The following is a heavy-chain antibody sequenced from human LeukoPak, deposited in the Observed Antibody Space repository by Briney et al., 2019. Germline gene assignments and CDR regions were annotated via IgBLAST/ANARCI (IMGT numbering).Heavy chain of an antibody. V-gene: IGHV4-4*07. Sequence: SETLSLTCTVSGGSISSYYWSWIRQPAGKGLEWIGRIYTSGSTNYNPSLKSRVTISVDKSKNQFSLKLSSVTAADTAVYYCARQGYYYDSSGTPNDAFDIWGQGTMVTVSS. D-gene: IGHD3-22*01. CDR2: IYTSGST. J-gene: IGHJ3*02. CDR1: GGSISSYY. CDR3: ARQGYYYDSSGTPNDAFDI.